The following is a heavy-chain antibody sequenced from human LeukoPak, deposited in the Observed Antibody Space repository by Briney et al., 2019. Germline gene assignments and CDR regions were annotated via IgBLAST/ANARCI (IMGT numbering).Heavy chain of an antibody. CDR2: ISAYNGNT. CDR1: GYTFTSYG. V-gene: IGHV1-18*01. D-gene: IGHD4-11*01. CDR3: ARDRYSNYDYYYYGMDV. J-gene: IGHJ6*02. Sequence: ASVKVSCKASGYTFTSYGISWVRQAPGQGLEWMGWISAYNGNTNYAQKLQGRVTMTTDTSTSTAYMELRSLRSDDTAVYYCARDRYSNYDYYYYGMDVWGQGTTVTVSS.